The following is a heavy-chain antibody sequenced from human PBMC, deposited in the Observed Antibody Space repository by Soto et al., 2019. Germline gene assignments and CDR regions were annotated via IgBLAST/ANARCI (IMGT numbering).Heavy chain of an antibody. D-gene: IGHD6-19*01. CDR3: VKPTGWPGFDF. CDR2: IYGGGTT. CDR1: GFAVSSKY. Sequence: EVQLVESGGGLIQPGGSLRLSCAASGFAVSSKYMTWVRQAPGKGLEWVSVIYGGGTTYYADSVKGRFTISRDTSKNTLYLQRNSLRAEDTAVYYCVKPTGWPGFDFWGQGTLVTVSS. V-gene: IGHV3-53*01. J-gene: IGHJ4*02.